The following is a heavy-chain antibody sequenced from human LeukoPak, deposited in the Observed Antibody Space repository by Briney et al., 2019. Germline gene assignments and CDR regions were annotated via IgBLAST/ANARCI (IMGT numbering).Heavy chain of an antibody. CDR1: GFTFSSYV. V-gene: IGHV3-23*01. CDR3: AKFGVAGQAFDP. CDR2: ISGSGGST. D-gene: IGHD3-3*01. J-gene: IGHJ5*02. Sequence: SGGSLRLSCAASGFTFSSYVMSWVRQAPGKGLEWVSAISGSGGSTYYADSVKGRFTISRGNSKNTLYLQMNSLRAEDTAVYYCAKFGVAGQAFDPWGQGTLVTVSS.